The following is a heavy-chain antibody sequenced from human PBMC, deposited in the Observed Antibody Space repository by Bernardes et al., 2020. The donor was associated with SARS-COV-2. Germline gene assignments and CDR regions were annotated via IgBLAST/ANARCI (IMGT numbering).Heavy chain of an antibody. CDR3: AKDPYYDFWSGYYLDY. Sequence: SLRLSCAASGFTFSNYAMSWVRQAPGKGLEWVSAISGSGGSTYYADSVKGRFTISRDNSKNTLYLQMNSLRAEDTAVYYCAKDPYYDFWSGYYLDYWGQGTLVTVSS. CDR1: GFTFSNYA. V-gene: IGHV3-23*01. CDR2: ISGSGGST. D-gene: IGHD3-3*01. J-gene: IGHJ4*02.